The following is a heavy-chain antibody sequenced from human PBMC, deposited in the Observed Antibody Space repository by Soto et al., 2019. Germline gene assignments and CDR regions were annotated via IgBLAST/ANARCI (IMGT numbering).Heavy chain of an antibody. V-gene: IGHV1-69*13. Sequence: GASVKVSCKASGDTFSSYAISWVRQAPGQGREWMGWIIAIIGTTNYAQKFQGRVTMTADESTSTAYMELSSLRSDDTAVYYCARTFTLVCYSYCFDDWGQGXMVTVSS. CDR3: ARTFTLVCYSYCFDD. CDR1: GDTFSSYA. CDR2: IIAIIGTT. D-gene: IGHD2-15*01. J-gene: IGHJ5*02.